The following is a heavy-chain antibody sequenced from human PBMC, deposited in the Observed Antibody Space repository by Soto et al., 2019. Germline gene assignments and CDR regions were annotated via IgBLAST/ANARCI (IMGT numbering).Heavy chain of an antibody. Sequence: PSETLSLTCTVSGGSISSGGYYWSWIRQHPGKGLEWIGYIYYSGSTNYNPSLKSRVTISVDTSKNQFSLKLSSVTAADTAVYYCARSNLPRIAAAGIPWYMDVWGKGTTVTVSS. CDR2: IYYSGST. CDR1: GGSISSGGYY. J-gene: IGHJ6*03. V-gene: IGHV4-61*08. CDR3: ARSNLPRIAAAGIPWYMDV. D-gene: IGHD6-13*01.